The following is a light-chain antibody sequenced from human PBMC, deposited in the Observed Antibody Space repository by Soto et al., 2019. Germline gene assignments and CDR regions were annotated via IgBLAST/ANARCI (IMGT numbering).Light chain of an antibody. V-gene: IGKV3D-15*01. CDR3: QQYNNWLPLT. J-gene: IGKJ4*01. CDR2: GAS. CDR1: QSVSSN. Sequence: EIVMTQSPATLSVSPGERATLSCRASQSVSSNLAWYQQKPGQAPRLLIYGASIRATGIPARFSGSGSGTEFTLTISSLQSEDFAAYYCQQYNNWLPLTFGGGTKVQIK.